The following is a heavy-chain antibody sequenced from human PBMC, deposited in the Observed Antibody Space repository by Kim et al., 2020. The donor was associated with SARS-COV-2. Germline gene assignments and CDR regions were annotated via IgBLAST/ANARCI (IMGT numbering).Heavy chain of an antibody. D-gene: IGHD1-7*01. CDR3: AKRVKTGTPGVLDY. V-gene: IGHV3-23*01. CDR1: GFSFSDYA. J-gene: IGHJ4*02. Sequence: GGSLRLSCSASGFSFSDYAMNWVRQAPGKGLDWLSSITGSSDYTYYTDSAKGRLTITRDNSRNTLFFQMKNLKAEDTAVYYCAKRVKTGTPGVLDYWGQGRLATLPS. CDR2: ITGSSDYT.